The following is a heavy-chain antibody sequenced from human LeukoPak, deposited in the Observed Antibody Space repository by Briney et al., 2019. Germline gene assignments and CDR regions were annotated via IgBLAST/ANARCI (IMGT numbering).Heavy chain of an antibody. D-gene: IGHD3-10*01. CDR1: GGSISSYY. CDR3: ARAPPSLWFGDSYFDY. CDR2: IYYRGST. Sequence: SETLSLTCTVSGGSISSYYWSWIRQPPGKGLEWTGYIYYRGSTNYNPSLKSRVTISVDTSKNQFSLKLSSVTAADTAVYYCARAPPSLWFGDSYFDYWGQGTLLTVSS. J-gene: IGHJ4*02. V-gene: IGHV4-59*01.